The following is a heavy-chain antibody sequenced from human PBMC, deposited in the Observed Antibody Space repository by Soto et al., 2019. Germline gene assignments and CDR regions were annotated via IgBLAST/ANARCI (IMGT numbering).Heavy chain of an antibody. CDR1: GGSFKSGSYS. D-gene: IGHD3-3*01. CDR3: ARDFAYFDS. CDR2: VYHTGRT. J-gene: IGHJ4*02. V-gene: IGHV4-61*01. Sequence: SETLSLTCNVSGGSFKSGSYSWSWIRQPPGKGLEWIGYVYHTGRTSYNPSLKSRVSMSMDTSKNQFSLNLDSVTAADSAVYFCARDFAYFDSWGQGTLVTVSS.